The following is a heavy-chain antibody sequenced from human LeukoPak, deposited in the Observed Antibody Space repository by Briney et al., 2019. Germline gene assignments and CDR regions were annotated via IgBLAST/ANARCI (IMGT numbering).Heavy chain of an antibody. V-gene: IGHV4-39*01. D-gene: IGHD2-2*01. CDR2: FYYDGKT. CDR3: ARLAHLGMPI. J-gene: IGHJ3*02. CDR1: GGSFSDSIYY. Sequence: MASETLSLTRTVSGGSFSDSIYYWARIRRPPGKGLQWIGSFYYDGKTYYNTTLESRVTVSVDRSKNQFFVRLTSVSAGDTAVYYCARLAHLGMPIWGQGTLVTVSS.